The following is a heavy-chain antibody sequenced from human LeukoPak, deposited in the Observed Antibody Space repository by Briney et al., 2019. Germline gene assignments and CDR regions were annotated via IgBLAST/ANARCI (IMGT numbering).Heavy chain of an antibody. V-gene: IGHV4-39*07. CDR2: IYQSGDT. J-gene: IGHJ4*02. D-gene: IGHD6-19*01. CDR3: ARDSAVAFDY. CDR1: GGSISGDTYS. Sequence: SETLSLTCTVSGGSISGDTYSWGWIRQSPGDGLEWIGNIYQSGDTYYNPSLKSRVTISVDMSKNQVSLRLNSVTAADTAVYYCARDSAVAFDYWGQGTLVTVSS.